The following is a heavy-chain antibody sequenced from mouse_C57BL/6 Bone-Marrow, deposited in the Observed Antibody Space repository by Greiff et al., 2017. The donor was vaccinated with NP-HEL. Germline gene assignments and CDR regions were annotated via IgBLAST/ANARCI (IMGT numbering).Heavy chain of an antibody. CDR3: ARRGLPVFDY. J-gene: IGHJ3*01. V-gene: IGHV1-19*01. Sequence: VQLKESGPVLVKPGASVKMSCKASGYTFTDYYMNWVKQSHGKSLEWIGVINPYNGGTSYNQKFKGKATLTVDKSSSTAYMELNSLTSEDSAVYYCARRGLPVFDYWGQGTLVTVSA. CDR2: INPYNGGT. D-gene: IGHD3-3*01. CDR1: GYTFTDYY.